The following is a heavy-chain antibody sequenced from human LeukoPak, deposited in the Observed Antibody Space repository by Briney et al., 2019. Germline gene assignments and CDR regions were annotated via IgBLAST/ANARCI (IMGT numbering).Heavy chain of an antibody. CDR1: GYTFTSYY. V-gene: IGHV1-69*13. D-gene: IGHD4-17*01. CDR3: ARDLPYGDYVP. Sequence: ASVKVSCKASGYTFTSYYMHWVRQAPGQGLEWMGGIIPIFGTANYAQKFQGRVTITADESTSTAYMELSSLRSEDTAVYYCARDLPYGDYVPWGQGTLVTVSS. CDR2: IIPIFGTA. J-gene: IGHJ5*02.